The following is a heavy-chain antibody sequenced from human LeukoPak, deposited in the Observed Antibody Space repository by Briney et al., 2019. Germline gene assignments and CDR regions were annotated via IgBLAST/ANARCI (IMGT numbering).Heavy chain of an antibody. J-gene: IGHJ3*02. V-gene: IGHV3-23*01. Sequence: GGSLRLSCSASGFTFSTYAMSWVRQAPGKGLKWVSTISGIGGGTYYADSVKGRFTISRDDSKNSLYLQMNSLKAVDTAVYYCAKSQGHFVLVTPLYDPFDIWGQGAMVTVSS. D-gene: IGHD2-21*02. CDR1: GFTFSTYA. CDR3: AKSQGHFVLVTPLYDPFDI. CDR2: ISGIGGGT.